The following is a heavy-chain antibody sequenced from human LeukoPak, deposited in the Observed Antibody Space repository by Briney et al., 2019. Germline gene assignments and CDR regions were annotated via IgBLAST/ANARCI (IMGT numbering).Heavy chain of an antibody. Sequence: PGGSLRLSCAASGFTFSGYGMSWVRQAPGKGLEWVSSISGTGDSTYYADSLKGRFTISRDNFKNVLYLQMNSLRVEDAAVYYCAKDRMGVIPADAFEIWGQGTMVTVSS. V-gene: IGHV3-23*01. D-gene: IGHD3-10*01. CDR3: AKDRMGVIPADAFEI. J-gene: IGHJ3*02. CDR2: ISGTGDST. CDR1: GFTFSGYG.